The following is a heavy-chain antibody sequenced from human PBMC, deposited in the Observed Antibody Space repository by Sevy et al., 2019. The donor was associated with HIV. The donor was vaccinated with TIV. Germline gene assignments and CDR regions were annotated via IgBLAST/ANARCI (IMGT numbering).Heavy chain of an antibody. Sequence: GGSLRLSCAASGFTFSSYSMNWVRQAPGKGLEWVSSISSSSSYIYYADSVKGRFTISRDNAKNSLYLQMNSLRAEDTAEYYCARHQGSVVVTAILVGGYYYYGMDVWGQGTTVTVSS. V-gene: IGHV3-21*01. J-gene: IGHJ6*02. CDR1: GFTFSSYS. CDR2: ISSSSSYI. CDR3: ARHQGSVVVTAILVGGYYYYGMDV. D-gene: IGHD2-21*02.